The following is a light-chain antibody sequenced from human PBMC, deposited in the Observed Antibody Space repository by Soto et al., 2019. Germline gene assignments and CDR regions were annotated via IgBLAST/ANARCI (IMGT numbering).Light chain of an antibody. J-gene: IGKJ1*01. V-gene: IGKV3-20*01. Sequence: IVLTQSPGTLSLSPGERATLSCRASQSVRSYYLAWYQQKPGQAPRLLIYGASSRATGIPDRFSGSGSGTDFTLTISRLEPEDFAVYYCQQLGTFGQGTKVEIK. CDR2: GAS. CDR1: QSVRSYY. CDR3: QQLGT.